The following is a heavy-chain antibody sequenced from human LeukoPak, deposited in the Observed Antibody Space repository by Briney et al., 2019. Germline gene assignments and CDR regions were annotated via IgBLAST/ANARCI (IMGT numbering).Heavy chain of an antibody. CDR1: GFTFSSYA. D-gene: IGHD3-22*01. J-gene: IGHJ3*02. Sequence: GGSLRLSCAASGFTFSSYAMSWVRQAPGKGLEWVSAISGSGGSTYYADSVKGRFTISRDNSKNTLYLQMNSQRAEDTAVYYCAKEYYDSSGYYYAGAFDIWGQGTMVTVSS. CDR2: ISGSGGST. CDR3: AKEYYDSSGYYYAGAFDI. V-gene: IGHV3-23*01.